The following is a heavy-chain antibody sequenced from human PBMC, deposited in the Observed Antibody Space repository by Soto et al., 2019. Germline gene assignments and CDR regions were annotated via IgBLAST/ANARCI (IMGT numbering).Heavy chain of an antibody. CDR2: IYSGGNT. CDR1: GFTVNSNY. CDR3: ARGYYGNYVSDY. V-gene: IGHV3-66*01. D-gene: IGHD4-17*01. Sequence: HPGGSLRLSCAASGFTVNSNYMTWVRQASGKGLECLAVIYSGGNTFYADSVKGRFTLSRDKSTNTLYLQMNNLKAEDTAVYYCARGYYGNYVSDYWGQGTQVTVSS. J-gene: IGHJ4*02.